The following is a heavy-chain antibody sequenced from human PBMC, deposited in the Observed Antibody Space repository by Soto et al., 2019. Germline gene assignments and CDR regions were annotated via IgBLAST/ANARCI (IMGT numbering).Heavy chain of an antibody. Sequence: EVQLVESGGGLVQPGGSLRLSCAASGFTFSDHYMDWVRQAPGKGLEWVGRIRNRPNSYTTQYAASVKGRFAVLRDDSENLVYLQMNDLTTEDTAVSYCVRDSGRGFYFDYWGQGAQVTVSS. J-gene: IGHJ4*02. CDR2: IRNRPNSYTT. V-gene: IGHV3-72*01. CDR3: VRDSGRGFYFDY. CDR1: GFTFSDHY. D-gene: IGHD3-10*01.